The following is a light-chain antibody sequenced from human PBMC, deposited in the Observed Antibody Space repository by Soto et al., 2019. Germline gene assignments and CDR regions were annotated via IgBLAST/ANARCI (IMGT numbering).Light chain of an antibody. J-gene: IGLJ1*01. CDR1: SSGVGGYNY. Sequence: QSVLTQPASVSGSPGQSITIPCTGTSSGVGGYNYVSWYQQHPGKAPKLMIYDVSNWPSGVSNRFSGSKSGNTASLTISGLQAEDEADYYCSSYTSSSTLEVFGPGTKVTV. CDR2: DVS. CDR3: SSYTSSSTLEV. V-gene: IGLV2-14*01.